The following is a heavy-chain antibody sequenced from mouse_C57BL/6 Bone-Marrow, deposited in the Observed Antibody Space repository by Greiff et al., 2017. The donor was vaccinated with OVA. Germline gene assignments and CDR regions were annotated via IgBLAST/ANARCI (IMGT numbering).Heavy chain of an antibody. Sequence: DVMLVESGGGLVKPGGSLKLSCAASGFTFSSYAMSWVRQTPEKRLEWVATISDGGSYTYYPDNVKGRFTISRDNAKNNLYLQMSHLKSEDTAMYYCASYYYGSSYDVWGTGTTVTVSS. CDR1: GFTFSSYA. CDR3: ASYYYGSSYDV. J-gene: IGHJ1*03. CDR2: ISDGGSYT. D-gene: IGHD1-1*01. V-gene: IGHV5-4*03.